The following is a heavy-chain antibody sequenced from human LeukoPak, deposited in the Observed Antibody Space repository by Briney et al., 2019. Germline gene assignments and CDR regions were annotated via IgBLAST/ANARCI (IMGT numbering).Heavy chain of an antibody. CDR3: ARWSFMTAASPENY. V-gene: IGHV3-20*01. D-gene: IGHD6-25*01. Sequence: GGSLRLSCVASGFTFDDYGMSWVRQAPGKGLEWVSGITWDGGSIGYADSVKGRFTISRDNAKNSLYLQINSLRAEDTALYHCARWSFMTAASPENYWGQGTLVTVSS. CDR2: ITWDGGSI. CDR1: GFTFDDYG. J-gene: IGHJ4*01.